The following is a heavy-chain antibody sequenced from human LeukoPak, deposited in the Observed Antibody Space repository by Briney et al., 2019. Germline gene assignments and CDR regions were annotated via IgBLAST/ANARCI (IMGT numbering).Heavy chain of an antibody. CDR1: GFTFSSYS. V-gene: IGHV3-23*01. CDR2: ISGSGGST. J-gene: IGHJ4*02. Sequence: GGSLRLSCAASGFTFSSYSRKWVRQAPGKGLEWVSAISGSGGSTYYADSVKGRFTISRDNSKNTLYLQMNSLRAEDTAVYYCAKVSDTAMVSGFDYWGQGTLVTVSS. D-gene: IGHD5-18*01. CDR3: AKVSDTAMVSGFDY.